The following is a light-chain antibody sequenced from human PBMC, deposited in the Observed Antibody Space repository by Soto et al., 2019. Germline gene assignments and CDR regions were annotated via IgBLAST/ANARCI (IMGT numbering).Light chain of an antibody. Sequence: EIVLTQSPATLSLSPGERATLSCRASQSVSSYLAWYQHKPGQAPRLLIYDASNRATGIPARFSGSGSETDFTLTISRLEPEDFAVYYWQQRLNWPITFGQGTRLGIK. CDR3: QQRLNWPIT. CDR2: DAS. J-gene: IGKJ5*01. V-gene: IGKV3-11*01. CDR1: QSVSSY.